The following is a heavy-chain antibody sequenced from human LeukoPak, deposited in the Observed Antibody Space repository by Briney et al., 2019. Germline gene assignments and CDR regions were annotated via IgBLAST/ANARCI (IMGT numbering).Heavy chain of an antibody. J-gene: IGHJ4*02. Sequence: SETLSLTCTVSGAYISSSIYYWGWIRQPPGKGLEWIGSIYYSGSTYYNPSLKSRVTISVDTSKNQFSLKLSSVTAADTAVYYCARQERYCSNGVCLKHFDYWGQGTLVTVSS. CDR1: GAYISSSIYY. D-gene: IGHD2-8*01. CDR3: ARQERYCSNGVCLKHFDY. CDR2: IYYSGST. V-gene: IGHV4-39*01.